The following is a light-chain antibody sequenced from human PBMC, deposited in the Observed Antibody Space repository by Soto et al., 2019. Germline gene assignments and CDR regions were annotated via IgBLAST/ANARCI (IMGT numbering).Light chain of an antibody. V-gene: IGLV3-1*01. CDR1: HLGDKF. J-gene: IGLJ3*02. Sequence: SYELTQPPSVSVSPGQTVSLTCSGDHLGDKFVCLYQQKAGQSPVLVIYQDSKRPSGIPERFSGSNSGNTATLTISGTQAMDEADYYCQAWDLRVFGGGTKLTVL. CDR2: QDS. CDR3: QAWDLRV.